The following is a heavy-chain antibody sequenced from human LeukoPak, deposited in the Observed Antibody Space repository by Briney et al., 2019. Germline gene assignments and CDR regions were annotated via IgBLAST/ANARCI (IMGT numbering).Heavy chain of an antibody. CDR3: ARGSGDYGDYEDDY. CDR2: MNPNNGNT. Sequence: WMNPNNGNTGYAQKFQGRVTMTRNTSISTAYMELSSLRSDDTAVYYCARGSGDYGDYEDDYWGQGTLVTVSS. V-gene: IGHV1-8*01. J-gene: IGHJ4*02. D-gene: IGHD4-17*01.